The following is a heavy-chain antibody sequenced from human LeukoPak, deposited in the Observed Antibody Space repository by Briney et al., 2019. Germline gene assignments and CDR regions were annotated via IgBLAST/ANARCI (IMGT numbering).Heavy chain of an antibody. Sequence: ASVKVSCKASGYTFTSYGISWVRQAPGQGLEWMGWINTNTGNPTYAQGFTGRFVFSLDTSVSTAYLQISSLKAEDTAVYYCARETTVSTEDYWGQGTLVTVSS. CDR3: ARETTVSTEDY. J-gene: IGHJ4*02. CDR2: INTNTGNP. V-gene: IGHV7-4-1*02. D-gene: IGHD4-17*01. CDR1: GYTFTSYG.